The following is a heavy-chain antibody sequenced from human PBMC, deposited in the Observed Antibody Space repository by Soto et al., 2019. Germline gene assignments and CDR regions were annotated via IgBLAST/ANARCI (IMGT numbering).Heavy chain of an antibody. J-gene: IGHJ4*02. Sequence: QVQLVESGGGVVQPGRSLRLSCAASGFTFSTYGMHWVRQAPGKGMEWVAVIWYDGSNKYHADSAKGRFTISRDNSENLLYLVMNSLRAEDTAVYYCARDQSSNSDFCSRTFDLWCQGTLVTVSS. CDR3: ARDQSSNSDFCSRTFDL. CDR1: GFTFSTYG. V-gene: IGHV3-33*01. CDR2: IWYDGSNK. D-gene: IGHD2-2*01.